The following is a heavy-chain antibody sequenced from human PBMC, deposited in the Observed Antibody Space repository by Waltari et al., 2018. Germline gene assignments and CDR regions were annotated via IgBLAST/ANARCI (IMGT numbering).Heavy chain of an antibody. D-gene: IGHD5-12*01. CDR3: ARKAGSGYPYGPFYYDN. CDR2: VNVDGGYI. Sequence: EVHLAESGGGVVQPGGSLRLSCTGSGFRFGDYWMHWVRQAPGKGRGWASRVNVDGGYIIDGDSVKGRFTISRDNAKNTVFLQLNSLRADDTAVYFCARKAGSGYPYGPFYYDNWGQGTLVTVSS. J-gene: IGHJ4*02. CDR1: GFRFGDYW. V-gene: IGHV3-74*01.